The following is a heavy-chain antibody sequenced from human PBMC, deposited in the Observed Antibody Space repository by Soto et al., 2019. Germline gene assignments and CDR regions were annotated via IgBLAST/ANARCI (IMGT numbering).Heavy chain of an antibody. CDR1: GGTFSSYA. J-gene: IGHJ6*02. D-gene: IGHD3-10*01. V-gene: IGHV1-69*13. CDR3: ARLTACGSGSYCHYYGMDV. CDR2: IIPIFGTA. Sequence: ASVKVSCKASGGTFSSYAISWVRQAPGQGLEWMGGIIPIFGTANYAQKFQGRVTITADESTSTAYMELSSLRSEDTAVYYCARLTACGSGSYCHYYGMDVWGQGTTVTVSS.